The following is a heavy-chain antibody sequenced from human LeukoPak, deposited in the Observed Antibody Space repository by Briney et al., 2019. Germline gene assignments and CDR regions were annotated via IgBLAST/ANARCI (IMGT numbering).Heavy chain of an antibody. Sequence: GGSLRLSCAASGFTFDDYGMSWVRQAPGKGLEWVSAISGSGGNTYFADSVKGRFTISRDNSRNTLYLQMNSLRAEDTALYYCVKGTSGGRYFDWLSTYFDCWGQGTLSPSPQ. CDR2: ISGSGGNT. V-gene: IGHV3-23*01. CDR3: VKGTSGGRYFDWLSTYFDC. D-gene: IGHD3-9*01. J-gene: IGHJ4*02. CDR1: GFTFDDYG.